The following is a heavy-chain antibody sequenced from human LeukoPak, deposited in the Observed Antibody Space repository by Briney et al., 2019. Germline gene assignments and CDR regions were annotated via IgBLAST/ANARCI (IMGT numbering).Heavy chain of an antibody. CDR2: INPSGGIT. CDR3: ARDTASDSSGYYPVDY. J-gene: IGHJ4*02. CDR1: GYTFSSYY. D-gene: IGHD3-22*01. V-gene: IGHV1-46*01. Sequence: VSVKVYCKASGYTFSSYYMHWVRQAPGQGLEWMGIINPSGGITSYAQKFQGRVTMTRDTSSSTVYMELSSLRSEDTAVYYCARDTASDSSGYYPVDYWGQGTLVTVSS.